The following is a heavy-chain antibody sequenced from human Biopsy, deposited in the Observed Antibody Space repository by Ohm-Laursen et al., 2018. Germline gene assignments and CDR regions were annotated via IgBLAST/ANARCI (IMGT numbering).Heavy chain of an antibody. CDR3: ASVVLGPTNDAFDL. Sequence: SETLSLTWTVSGGSISSYYWTWIRQPPGKRLEWIGRIYPGGSTNYNPSLKSRVTMSVDTSKKQLSLRLRSVTAADTAMYYCASVVLGPTNDAFDLWGQGTMVVVSS. V-gene: IGHV4-4*07. J-gene: IGHJ3*01. CDR1: GGSISSYY. D-gene: IGHD3-22*01. CDR2: IYPGGST.